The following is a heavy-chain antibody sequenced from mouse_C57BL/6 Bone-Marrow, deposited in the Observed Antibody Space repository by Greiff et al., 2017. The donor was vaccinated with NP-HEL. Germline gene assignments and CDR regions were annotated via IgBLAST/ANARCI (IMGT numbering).Heavy chain of an antibody. J-gene: IGHJ1*03. V-gene: IGHV1-64*01. D-gene: IGHD2-5*01. Sequence: QVQLQQPGAELVKPGASVKLSCKASGYTFTSYWMHWVKQRPGQGLEWIGKIHPNSGSTNYNEKFKNKATLTVDKSSSTAYMQLSSLTSEDSAVYCCATPAHYSNYVYWYFEFWGTGTTVTV. CDR1: GYTFTSYW. CDR2: IHPNSGST. CDR3: ATPAHYSNYVYWYFEF.